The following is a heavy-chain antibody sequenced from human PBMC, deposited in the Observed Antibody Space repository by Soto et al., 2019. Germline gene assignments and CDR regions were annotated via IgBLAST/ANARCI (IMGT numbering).Heavy chain of an antibody. CDR1: GFTFTNAW. V-gene: IGHV3-15*07. Sequence: GGSLRLSCAASGFTFTNAWINWVRQAPGKGLEWVGRIKSKIDGGTTDFAAPVKGRFAVSRDDSQNMVYLQMTSLKIEDTAVYFCTTYSYSTMLVVRFDYWGHGTLVTVSS. CDR2: IKSKIDGGTT. CDR3: TTYSYSTMLVVRFDY. J-gene: IGHJ4*01. D-gene: IGHD3-22*01.